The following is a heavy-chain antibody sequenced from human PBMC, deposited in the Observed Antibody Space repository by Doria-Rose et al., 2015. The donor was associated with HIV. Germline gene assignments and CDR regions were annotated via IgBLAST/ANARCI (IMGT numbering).Heavy chain of an antibody. Sequence: AMSWVRQAPGKGLEWVGFIRSKAYGGTTEYAASVKGRFIISRDDSKSIAYLQMNSLKTEDTAVYYCASSGYSYGSPIDYWGQGTLVTVSS. CDR2: IRSKAYGGTT. CDR3: ASSGYSYGSPIDY. CDR1: A. J-gene: IGHJ4*02. V-gene: IGHV3-49*04. D-gene: IGHD5-18*01.